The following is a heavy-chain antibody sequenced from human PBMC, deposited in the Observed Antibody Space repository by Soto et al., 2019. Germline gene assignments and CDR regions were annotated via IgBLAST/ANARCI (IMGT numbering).Heavy chain of an antibody. Sequence: EVQLLESGGGFVQPGGSLRLSCAASGFTFSSYAMDWVRQAPGQGLEWVSSVSGSSSTSYYADSVKGRLTITRDNSKNTMYLQMNSLRAEDTAVYYCARASYFVFDSWGQGTLVTVSS. V-gene: IGHV3-23*01. D-gene: IGHD1-26*01. CDR1: GFTFSSYA. CDR2: VSGSSSTS. CDR3: ARASYFVFDS. J-gene: IGHJ4*02.